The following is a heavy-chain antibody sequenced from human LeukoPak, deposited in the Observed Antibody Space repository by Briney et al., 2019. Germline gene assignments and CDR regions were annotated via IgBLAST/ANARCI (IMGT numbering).Heavy chain of an antibody. D-gene: IGHD5/OR15-5a*01. Sequence: GGSLRLSCAASGFTFSGYSMNWVRQAPGKGLEWVSYISSSSSIIYYADSVKGRFTISRDNAKNSLYLQMNSLRAEDTALYYCARVYELREEDYYYYYMDVWGKGTTVTVSS. V-gene: IGHV3-48*04. CDR1: GFTFSGYS. CDR2: ISSSSSII. J-gene: IGHJ6*03. CDR3: ARVYELREEDYYYYYMDV.